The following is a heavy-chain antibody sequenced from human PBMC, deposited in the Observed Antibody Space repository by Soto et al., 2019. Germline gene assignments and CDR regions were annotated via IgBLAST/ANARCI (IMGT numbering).Heavy chain of an antibody. CDR3: SRDLGLGDYNDYYGMDV. V-gene: IGHV3-21*02. CDR1: GFTFSSDS. J-gene: IGHJ6*02. Sequence: EVQLVESGGVLVKPGGSLRISCAASGFTFSSDSMNWFRQAPGKGLEWVSSISSSSISIYYADSVKGRFTISRDNAKNSLFMQMTSLRAEHTAVYHCSRDLGLGDYNDYYGMDVWGQGTTVTVSS. CDR2: ISSSSISI. D-gene: IGHD4-17*01.